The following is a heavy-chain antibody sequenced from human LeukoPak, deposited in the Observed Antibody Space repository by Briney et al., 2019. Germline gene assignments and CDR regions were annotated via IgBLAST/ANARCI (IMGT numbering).Heavy chain of an antibody. D-gene: IGHD3-22*01. V-gene: IGHV1-46*01. CDR3: ARAYDSSGYYPDAFDI. CDR2: INPSGGST. Sequence: ASVKVSCKASGYTFTSYYMHWVRQAPGQGLEWMGIINPSGGSTSYAQKFQGRVTMTRDTSTSTAYMELSSLRSEDTAVYYCARAYDSSGYYPDAFDIRGQGTMVTVSS. CDR1: GYTFTSYY. J-gene: IGHJ3*02.